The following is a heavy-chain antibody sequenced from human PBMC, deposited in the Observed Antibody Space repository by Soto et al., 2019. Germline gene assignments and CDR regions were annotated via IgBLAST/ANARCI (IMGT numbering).Heavy chain of an antibody. Sequence: GASVKVSCKASGYTFTGYYMHWVRQAPGQGLEWMGWINPNSGGTNYAQKFQGWVTMTRDTSISTAYMELSRLRSDDTAVYYCARDYYDILTGSSYFDYWGQGTLVTVSS. CDR2: INPNSGGT. J-gene: IGHJ4*02. D-gene: IGHD3-9*01. CDR1: GYTFTGYY. CDR3: ARDYYDILTGSSYFDY. V-gene: IGHV1-2*04.